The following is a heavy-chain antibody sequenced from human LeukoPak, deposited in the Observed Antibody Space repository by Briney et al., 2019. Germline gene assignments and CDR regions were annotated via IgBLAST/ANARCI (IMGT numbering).Heavy chain of an antibody. Sequence: GGSLRLSCAASGFTFSSYSMNWVRQAPGKGLEWVSSISSSSSYIYYADSVKGRFTISRDNAKNSLYLQMNSLRAEDTAVYSCARVTGSNYDFWSGYHSGGAFDIWGQGTMVTVSS. D-gene: IGHD3-3*01. J-gene: IGHJ3*02. V-gene: IGHV3-21*04. CDR3: ARVTGSNYDFWSGYHSGGAFDI. CDR1: GFTFSSYS. CDR2: ISSSSSYI.